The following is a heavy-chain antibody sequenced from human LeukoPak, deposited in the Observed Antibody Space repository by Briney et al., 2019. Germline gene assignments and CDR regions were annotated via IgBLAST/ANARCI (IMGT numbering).Heavy chain of an antibody. D-gene: IGHD3-22*01. V-gene: IGHV3-7*01. Sequence: GSLRLSCAASGFTFSSYWMSWVRQAPGKGLEWVANIKQDGSEKCYVDSVKGRFTISRDNAKNSLYLQMNSLRAEDTAVYYCARDLGWYYYDSSGALFDYWGQGTLVTVSS. J-gene: IGHJ4*02. CDR1: GFTFSSYW. CDR3: ARDLGWYYYDSSGALFDY. CDR2: IKQDGSEK.